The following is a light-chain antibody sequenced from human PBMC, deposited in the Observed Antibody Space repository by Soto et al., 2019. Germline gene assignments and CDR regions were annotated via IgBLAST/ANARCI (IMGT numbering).Light chain of an antibody. CDR3: QQSYSTPWT. CDR1: QTISSW. Sequence: DIHMTQSPSTRSGSVRVTGTIACRASQTISSWLAWYQQKPGKAPKLLIYAASSLQSGVPSRFSGSGSGTDFTLTISSLQPEDFATYYCQQSYSTPWTFGQGTKVDIK. J-gene: IGKJ1*01. V-gene: IGKV1-39*01. CDR2: AAS.